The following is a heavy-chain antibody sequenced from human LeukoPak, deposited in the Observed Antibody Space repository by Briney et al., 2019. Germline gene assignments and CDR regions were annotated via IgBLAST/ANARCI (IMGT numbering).Heavy chain of an antibody. V-gene: IGHV4-34*01. J-gene: IGHJ4*02. CDR3: ARGSGDYVFDY. D-gene: IGHD4-17*01. CDR1: GGSFSGHY. CDR2: IDHSGNT. Sequence: SETLSLTCAVSGGSFSGHYWSWIRQSPGEGLEWIGEIDHSGNTNYNPSLKGRLTISVDTSKSQFSLKLSSVTAADTAVYYCARGSGDYVFDYWGQGTLVTVSS.